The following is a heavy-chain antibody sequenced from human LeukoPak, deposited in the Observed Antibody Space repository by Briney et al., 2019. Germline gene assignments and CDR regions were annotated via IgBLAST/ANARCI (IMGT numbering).Heavy chain of an antibody. J-gene: IGHJ4*02. CDR1: GFTFSSYA. CDR2: ISGSGGST. Sequence: PGESLRLSCAASGFTFSSYAMSWVRQAPGKGLDWVSAISGSGGSTYYADSVKGRFTISRDNSKNTLYLQMNSLRAEDTAVYYCAKILNENRWEYYFDYWGQGTLVTVSS. CDR3: AKILNENRWEYYFDY. D-gene: IGHD1-26*01. V-gene: IGHV3-23*01.